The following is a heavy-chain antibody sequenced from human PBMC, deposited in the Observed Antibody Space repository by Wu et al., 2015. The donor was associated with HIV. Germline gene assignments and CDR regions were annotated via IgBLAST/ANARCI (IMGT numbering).Heavy chain of an antibody. CDR2: INLTLVA. V-gene: IGHV1-2*02. CDR1: GYTFTGYY. D-gene: IGHD2-2*02. J-gene: IGHJ3*02. Sequence: QSGAGGEEAWGFSERXPGKASGYTFTGYYMHWVRQAPGQGLEWMGWINLTLVAQTMHRIFQGRVTMTRDTSISTAYMELSRLRSDDTAVYYCARVLRCSSTSCYTGAFDIWGQGTMVTVSS. CDR3: ARVLRCSSTSCYTGAFDI.